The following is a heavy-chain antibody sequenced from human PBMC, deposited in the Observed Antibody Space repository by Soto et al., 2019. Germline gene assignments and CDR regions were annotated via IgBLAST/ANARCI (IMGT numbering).Heavy chain of an antibody. D-gene: IGHD6-19*01. Sequence: PPGTLSLTCTVSGGSISSSSYYWGWIRQPPGKGLEGIGSIYYSGSTYYNPSLKSRVTISVDTSKNQLYLKLSSVTAADTAVYYCARHSKQWLVLGYFQHWGQGTLVTV. CDR3: ARHSKQWLVLGYFQH. CDR1: GGSISSSSYY. V-gene: IGHV4-39*01. CDR2: IYYSGST. J-gene: IGHJ1*01.